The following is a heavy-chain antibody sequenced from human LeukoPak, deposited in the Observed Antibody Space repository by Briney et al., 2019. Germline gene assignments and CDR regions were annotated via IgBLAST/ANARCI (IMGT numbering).Heavy chain of an antibody. CDR1: GFTFSTYG. Sequence: GGSLRLSCAASGFTFSTYGMHWVRRAPGKGLEWVAVMWYDGSNKNYADSVKGRFTISRDNSKNTLYLQMNSLRVEDTAVYFCARDKGYNPYGFDIWGQGTMVTVSS. J-gene: IGHJ3*02. CDR3: ARDKGYNPYGFDI. V-gene: IGHV3-33*01. D-gene: IGHD1-1*01. CDR2: MWYDGSNK.